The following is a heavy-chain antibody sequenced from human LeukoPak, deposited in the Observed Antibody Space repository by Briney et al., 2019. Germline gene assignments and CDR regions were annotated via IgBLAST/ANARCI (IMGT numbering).Heavy chain of an antibody. Sequence: PSETLSLTCAVYGVSFSGYYWSWIRQPPGKGLEWIGEINHSGSTNYNPSLKSRVTISVDTSKNQFSLKLSSVTAADAAVYYCARALGKKYYYDSSGYYGRHDAFDIWGQGTMVTVSS. D-gene: IGHD3-22*01. V-gene: IGHV4-34*01. CDR2: INHSGST. CDR3: ARALGKKYYYDSSGYYGRHDAFDI. J-gene: IGHJ3*02. CDR1: GVSFSGYY.